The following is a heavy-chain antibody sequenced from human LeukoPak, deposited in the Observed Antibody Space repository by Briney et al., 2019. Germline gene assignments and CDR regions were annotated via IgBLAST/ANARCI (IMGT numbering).Heavy chain of an antibody. V-gene: IGHV4-39*02. CDR2: INYSGNT. J-gene: IGHJ4*02. CDR3: ARLVLSYGNAFDH. D-gene: IGHD2/OR15-2a*01. CDR1: GGSISSGDYY. Sequence: NPSETLSLTCTVSGGSISSGDYYWCWIRQPPGKGLEWIGSINYSGNTYYDSSLKSRVTISVDTSKNYFSLRLSSVTAADTAVYYCARLVLSYGNAFDHWGQGTLVTVSS.